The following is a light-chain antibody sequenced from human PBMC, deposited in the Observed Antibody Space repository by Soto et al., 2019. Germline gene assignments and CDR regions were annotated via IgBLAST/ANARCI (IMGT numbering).Light chain of an antibody. J-gene: IGKJ1*01. Sequence: DIQMTHSPSSLSASVGDRVTITCRATQSIGNYLNWYQHKPGKAPNVLIFAATTLQRGVPSRFSGSGSGTDFTLTITGIQPDDFAIYYCQQSHSPPWTFGQGTKVDIK. CDR1: QSIGNY. V-gene: IGKV1-39*01. CDR3: QQSHSPPWT. CDR2: AAT.